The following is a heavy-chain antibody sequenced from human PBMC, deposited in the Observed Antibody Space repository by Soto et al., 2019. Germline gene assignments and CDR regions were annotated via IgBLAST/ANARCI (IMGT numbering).Heavy chain of an antibody. Sequence: PGGSLRLSCAASGFNFSTYYMGWVRQAPGKGLEWVANIAEDGSKKDYADSVKGRFTVSRDNADNSLHLQMHSLRVEDTALYYCVRGGAALHHWGQGAWVTGSS. CDR2: IAEDGSKK. J-gene: IGHJ5*02. CDR3: VRGGAALHH. D-gene: IGHD1-26*01. CDR1: GFNFSTYY. V-gene: IGHV3-7*01.